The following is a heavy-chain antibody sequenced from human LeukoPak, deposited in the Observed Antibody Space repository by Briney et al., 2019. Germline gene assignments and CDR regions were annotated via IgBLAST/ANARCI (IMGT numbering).Heavy chain of an antibody. CDR3: AKDRGSCSGGNCWYYFDN. CDR1: GFTFSSYN. Sequence: GGSLRLSCAASGFTFSSYNMNWIRQAPGKGLDSVSYISISRSYKYYADSVKGRFTISRDNAKNSLYLQMNSLRDEDTAVYYCAKDRGSCSGGNCWYYFDNWGQGILVTVSS. CDR2: ISISRSYK. D-gene: IGHD2-15*01. J-gene: IGHJ4*01. V-gene: IGHV3-21*01.